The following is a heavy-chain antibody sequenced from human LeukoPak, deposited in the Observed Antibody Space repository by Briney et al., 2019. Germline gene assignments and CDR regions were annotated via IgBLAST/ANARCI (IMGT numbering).Heavy chain of an antibody. CDR3: SRGRGLAGADTEDFDC. J-gene: IGHJ4*02. V-gene: IGHV4-39*01. CDR2: IYYSGSN. CDR1: GGSISSSSYY. Sequence: SETLSLTCTVSGGSISSSSYYWGWVRQPPGKGLEWLGSIYYSGSNYYNPSLKRRVPISEDTSKNQFSLKLSSVTAADTAVYYYSRGRGLAGADTEDFDCWGQGTLVTVSS. D-gene: IGHD6-13*01.